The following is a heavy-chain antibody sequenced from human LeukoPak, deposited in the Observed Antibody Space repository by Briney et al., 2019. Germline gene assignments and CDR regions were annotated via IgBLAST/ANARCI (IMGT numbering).Heavy chain of an antibody. Sequence: SQTLSLTCAISGDSVSRNSAAWNWIRQSPSRGLEWLGRTYYRSKWYNDYAVSVESRITISPDTSKNQFSLQLNSVTPEDTAVYYCARADGDRDGYNFWFDSWGQGTLVTVSS. CDR2: TYYRSKWYN. D-gene: IGHD5-24*01. V-gene: IGHV6-1*01. CDR3: ARADGDRDGYNFWFDS. J-gene: IGHJ5*01. CDR1: GDSVSRNSAA.